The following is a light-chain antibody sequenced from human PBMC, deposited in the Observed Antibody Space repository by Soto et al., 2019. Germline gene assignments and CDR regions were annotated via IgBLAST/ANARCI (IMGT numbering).Light chain of an antibody. V-gene: IGKV1-5*03. J-gene: IGKJ3*01. CDR3: QKYNSLSPFS. Sequence: DIQMTQSPSTLSASVGDRVTITCRASQSINTWLAWYQQKPGKAPKLLIYKASSLESGVPSRFSGSGSGTEFTLTISSLQPDDFATYYCQKYNSLSPFSFGPGTKADIQ. CDR1: QSINTW. CDR2: KAS.